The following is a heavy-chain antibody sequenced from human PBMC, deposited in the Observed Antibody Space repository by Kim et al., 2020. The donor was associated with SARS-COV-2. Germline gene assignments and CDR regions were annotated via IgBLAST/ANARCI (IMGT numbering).Heavy chain of an antibody. V-gene: IGHV3-53*01. J-gene: IGHJ4*02. CDR3: ARAGYSGSYEYYFDY. Sequence: GGSLRLSCAASGFTVSSNYMSWVRQAPGKGLEWVSVIYSGGSTYYADSVKGRFTISRDNSKNTLYLQMNSLRAEDTAVYYCARAGYSGSYEYYFDYWGQGTLVTVSS. CDR1: GFTVSSNY. D-gene: IGHD1-26*01. CDR2: IYSGGST.